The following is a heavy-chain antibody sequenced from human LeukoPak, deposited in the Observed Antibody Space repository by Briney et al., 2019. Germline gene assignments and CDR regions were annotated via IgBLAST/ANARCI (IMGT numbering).Heavy chain of an antibody. Sequence: GGSLRLACAASGFTFSSYGMHWVRQAPGKGLEWVAVIWYDGSNKYYADSVKGRFTISRDNSKNTLYLQMNSLRAEDTAVYYCARGLDSSPGIDYWGQGTLVTVSS. D-gene: IGHD3/OR15-3a*01. CDR1: GFTFSSYG. CDR3: ARGLDSSPGIDY. CDR2: IWYDGSNK. V-gene: IGHV3-33*01. J-gene: IGHJ4*02.